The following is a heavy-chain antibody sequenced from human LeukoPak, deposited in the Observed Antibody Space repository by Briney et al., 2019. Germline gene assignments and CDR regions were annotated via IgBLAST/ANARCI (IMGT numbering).Heavy chain of an antibody. CDR1: GYSISSGYY. J-gene: IGHJ4*02. CDR3: ARQGDILTGYD. Sequence: SETLSLTCTVSGYSISSGYYWGWIQQPPGKGLEWIGSIYHSGSTYYNPSLKSRVTISVDTSKNQFSLKLSSVTAADTAVYYCARQGDILTGYDWGQGTLVTVSS. V-gene: IGHV4-38-2*02. CDR2: IYHSGST. D-gene: IGHD3-9*01.